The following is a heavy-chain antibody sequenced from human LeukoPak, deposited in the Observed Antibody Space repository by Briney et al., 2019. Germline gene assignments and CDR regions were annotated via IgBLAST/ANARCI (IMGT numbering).Heavy chain of an antibody. CDR3: AKDRDYGSGSYVASGFDY. J-gene: IGHJ4*02. CDR1: GFTFSSYS. D-gene: IGHD3-10*01. CDR2: ISSSSSYI. V-gene: IGHV3-21*01. Sequence: PGGSLRLSCAASGFTFSSYSMNWVRQAPGKGLEWVSSISSSSSYIYYADSVKGRFTISRDNAKNSLYLQMNSLRAEDTAVYYCAKDRDYGSGSYVASGFDYWGQGTLVTVSS.